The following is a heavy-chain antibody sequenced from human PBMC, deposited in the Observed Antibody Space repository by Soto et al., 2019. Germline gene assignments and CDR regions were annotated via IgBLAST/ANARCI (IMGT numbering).Heavy chain of an antibody. Sequence: GGSLRLSCSASGFTFDDYSMGWIRQAPGKGLELVGFIRSKIFGGTTDYAASVKGRFTILRDDSESIAYLQMYSLEIDDTAVYYCTRPRNFCTNGVCYPYYFDYWGQGTLVTVSS. J-gene: IGHJ4*02. CDR1: GFTFDDYS. CDR2: IRSKIFGGTT. V-gene: IGHV3-49*03. D-gene: IGHD2-8*01. CDR3: TRPRNFCTNGVCYPYYFDY.